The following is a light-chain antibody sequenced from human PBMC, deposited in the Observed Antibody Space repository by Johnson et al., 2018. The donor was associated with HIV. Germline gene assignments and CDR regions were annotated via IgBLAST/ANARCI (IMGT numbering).Light chain of an antibody. CDR3: GTWDNSLSIGYV. CDR2: ENN. V-gene: IGLV1-51*02. Sequence: QSVLTQPPSVSAAPGQKVTISCSGSSSNIESNYVSWYKQFPGTAPKLLMYENNKRPSGIPDRFSGSKSGTSATLGVTGLQTGDEADYYCGTWDNSLSIGYVFGTGTKVTVL. J-gene: IGLJ1*01. CDR1: SSNIESNY.